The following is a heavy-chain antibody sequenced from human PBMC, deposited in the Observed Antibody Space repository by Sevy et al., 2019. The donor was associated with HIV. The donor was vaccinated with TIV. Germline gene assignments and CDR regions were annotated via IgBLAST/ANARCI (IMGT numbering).Heavy chain of an antibody. CDR1: GFTFSSYE. CDR2: ISSSGSSI. Sequence: GESLKISCAASGFTFSSYEMNWVRQAPGKGLEWVSYISSSGSSIYYAASVKGRFTISRDNAKNSLYLQMNSLRAEDTAVYYCARDGVVVPAAIAEAKYYYYGMDVWGQGTTVTVSS. D-gene: IGHD2-2*02. CDR3: ARDGVVVPAAIAEAKYYYYGMDV. J-gene: IGHJ6*02. V-gene: IGHV3-48*03.